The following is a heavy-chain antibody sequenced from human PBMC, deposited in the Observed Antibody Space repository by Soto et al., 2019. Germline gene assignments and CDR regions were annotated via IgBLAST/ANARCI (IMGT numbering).Heavy chain of an antibody. D-gene: IGHD3-3*01. Sequence: EVQLVESGGGLVQPGGSLRLSCVVSGITFSTYRMHWVRQAPGKGLVWVSHIKSDGTVTHYTDSVRGRFIISRDNAKNTLFLQMNSLRAEHTAMYYCARENYDFWSGYYLDYWGQGTLVTVSS. J-gene: IGHJ4*02. CDR1: GITFSTYR. CDR3: ARENYDFWSGYYLDY. V-gene: IGHV3-74*01. CDR2: IKSDGTVT.